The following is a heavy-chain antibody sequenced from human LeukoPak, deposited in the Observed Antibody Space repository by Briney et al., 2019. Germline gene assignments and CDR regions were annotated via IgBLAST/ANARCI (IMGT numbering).Heavy chain of an antibody. CDR1: GGTFSSYA. CDR2: IIPIFGTA. V-gene: IGHV1-69*05. D-gene: IGHD6-19*01. J-gene: IGHJ6*02. CDR3: AREKQWPFQNYYYYGMDV. Sequence: GASVKVSCKASGGTFSSYAISWVRQAPGQGLEWMGGIIPIFGTANYAQKFQGRVTITTDESTSTAYMELSSLRSEDTAVYYCAREKQWPFQNYYYYGMDVWGQGTTVTVSS.